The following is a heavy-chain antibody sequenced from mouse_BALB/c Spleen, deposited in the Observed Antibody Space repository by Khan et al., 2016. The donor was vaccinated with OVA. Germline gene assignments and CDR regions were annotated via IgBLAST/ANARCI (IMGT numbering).Heavy chain of an antibody. Sequence: VELVESGPGLVAPSQSLSITCTVSGFSLTGYGVNWVRQPPAKGLEWLGMIWGDGSTDYNSALKSRLSISKDNSKSQVFLKMNSLQTDDTAMYYCARAYYGNYREAMDYWGQGTSVTVSS. J-gene: IGHJ4*01. CDR3: ARAYYGNYREAMDY. CDR2: IWGDGST. V-gene: IGHV2-6-7*01. D-gene: IGHD2-10*01. CDR1: GFSLTGYG.